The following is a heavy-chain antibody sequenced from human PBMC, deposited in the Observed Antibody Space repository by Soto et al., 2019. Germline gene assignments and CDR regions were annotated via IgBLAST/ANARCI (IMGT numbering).Heavy chain of an antibody. CDR3: TKPRSSLQWPPFDP. CDR1: EFTISECS. J-gene: IGHJ5*02. Sequence: GGSLRLSCEASEFTISECSMNWVRQTPGKGLEWVSVISPDGSSQDYADSVKGRFFTSRDNSRNTLYLQMNSLRIEDTGVYYCTKPRSSLQWPPFDPWGHGTLVTVSS. CDR2: ISPDGSSQ. D-gene: IGHD6-19*01. V-gene: IGHV3-30*18.